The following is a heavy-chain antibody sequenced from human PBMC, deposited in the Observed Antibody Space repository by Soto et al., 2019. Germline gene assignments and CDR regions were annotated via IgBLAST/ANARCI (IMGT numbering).Heavy chain of an antibody. J-gene: IGHJ4*02. CDR3: ARDLGTYYFDY. CDR1: VYTFTSYY. V-gene: IGHV1-46*01. Sequence: XSVKVSCKASVYTFTSYYMHWVRQAPGQGLEWMGIINPSGGSTSYAQKFQGRVTMTRDTSTSTVYMELSSLRSEDTAVYYCARDLGTYYFDYWGQGNLVTVSS. CDR2: INPSGGST.